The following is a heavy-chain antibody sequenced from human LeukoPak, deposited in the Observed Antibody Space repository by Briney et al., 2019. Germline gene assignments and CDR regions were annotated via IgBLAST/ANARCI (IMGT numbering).Heavy chain of an antibody. CDR3: ARGKAVRQSDAFDI. V-gene: IGHV1-8*01. D-gene: IGHD6-6*01. J-gene: IGHJ3*02. CDR1: GYTFTSHD. CDR2: MNPNSGNT. Sequence: ASVKVSCKASGYTFTSHDINWVRQATGQGLEWMGWMNPNSGNTGYAQKFQGRVIITRNTSINTAHMELSGLRSDDTAVYYCARGKAVRQSDAFDIWGQGTVVTVSS.